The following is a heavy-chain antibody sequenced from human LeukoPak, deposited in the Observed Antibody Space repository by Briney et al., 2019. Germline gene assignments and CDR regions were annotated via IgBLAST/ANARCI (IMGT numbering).Heavy chain of an antibody. J-gene: IGHJ4*02. Sequence: PGGSLRLSCAASGFTFSSYAMHWVRQAPGKGLEWVAVISYDGSNKYYADSVKGRFTISRDNSKNTLYLQMNSLRAEDTAVYYCARDLGGSGSYLYYFDYWGQGTLVTVSS. CDR2: ISYDGSNK. CDR1: GFTFSSYA. CDR3: ARDLGGSGSYLYYFDY. D-gene: IGHD3-10*01. V-gene: IGHV3-30-3*01.